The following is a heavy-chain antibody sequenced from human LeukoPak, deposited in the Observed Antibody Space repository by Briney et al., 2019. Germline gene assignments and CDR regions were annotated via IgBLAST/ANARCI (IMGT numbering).Heavy chain of an antibody. CDR2: INWNGGST. D-gene: IGHD3-3*01. V-gene: IGHV3-20*04. CDR3: ARGGISIFGVVIYMDV. CDR1: GFSFDDYG. Sequence: GGSLRLSCAASGFSFDDYGMSWVRHAPGKGLEWVSGINWNGGSTGYADSVKGRFTISRDNAKNSLSLQMNSLRVEDTALYYCARGGISIFGVVIYMDVWGKGTTVTVSS. J-gene: IGHJ6*03.